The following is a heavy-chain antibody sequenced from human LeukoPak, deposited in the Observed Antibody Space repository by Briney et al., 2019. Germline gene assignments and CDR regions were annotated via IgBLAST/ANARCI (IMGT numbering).Heavy chain of an antibody. CDR2: ISGSGGST. CDR3: AKDEGGSGWYSY. D-gene: IGHD6-19*01. J-gene: IGHJ4*02. CDR1: GFTFSSYA. Sequence: GGSLRLSCAASGFTFSSYAMSWVRQAPGKGLEWVSAISGSGGSTYYADSVKGRFTIFRDNSKNTLYLQMNSLRAEDTAVYYCAKDEGGSGWYSYWGQGTLVTVSS. V-gene: IGHV3-23*01.